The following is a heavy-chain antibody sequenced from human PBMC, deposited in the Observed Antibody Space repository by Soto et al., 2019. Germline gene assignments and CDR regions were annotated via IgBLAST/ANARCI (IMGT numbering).Heavy chain of an antibody. Sequence: PGGSLRLSCAASGFTFSSYAMSWVRQAPGKGLEWVSAISASGGSTFYADSVKGRFTISRDNSKNTLYLQMNSLRAEDTAVYYCAKDTSGWYSHFWGQGTLVTVSS. V-gene: IGHV3-23*01. J-gene: IGHJ4*02. D-gene: IGHD6-19*01. CDR3: AKDTSGWYSHF. CDR2: ISASGGST. CDR1: GFTFSSYA.